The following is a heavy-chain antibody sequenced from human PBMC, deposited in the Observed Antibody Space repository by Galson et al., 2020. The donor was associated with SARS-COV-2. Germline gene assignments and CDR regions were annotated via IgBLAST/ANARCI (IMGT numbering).Heavy chain of an antibody. CDR3: ARWAFGGGIVKSWFHP. Sequence: ASVKVSCKASGYTFTNYGINWVRQAPGQGLAWVGWISAYNDNTNYAQKLQGRVTMTTHTSTSTAYMELRSLRSDDTAGYYCARWAFGGGIVKSWFHPWGQGTLVTVSS. CDR1: GYTFTNYG. CDR2: ISAYNDNT. D-gene: IGHD3-16*02. J-gene: IGHJ5*02. V-gene: IGHV1-18*01.